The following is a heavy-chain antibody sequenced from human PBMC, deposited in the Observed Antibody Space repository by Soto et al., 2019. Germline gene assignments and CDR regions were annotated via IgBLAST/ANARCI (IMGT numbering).Heavy chain of an antibody. J-gene: IGHJ4*02. V-gene: IGHV4-4*02. CDR2: IYHSGST. CDR1: GGSISSSNW. CDR3: ARRGGGYCTNGVCRAFDY. D-gene: IGHD2-8*01. Sequence: QVQLQESGPGLVKPSGTLSLTCAVSGGSISSSNWWSWVRQPPGKGLEWIGEIYHSGSTNYNPSLKSRVTISVDKSKNQFSLKRSSVTAADTAVYYCARRGGGYCTNGVCRAFDYWGQGTLVTVSS.